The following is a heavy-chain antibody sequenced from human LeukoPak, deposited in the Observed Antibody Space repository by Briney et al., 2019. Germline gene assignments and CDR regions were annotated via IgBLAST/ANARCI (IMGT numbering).Heavy chain of an antibody. CDR3: ARDRIRYCSSTSCSNDAFDI. CDR1: GFTFSSYW. CDR2: IKQDGSEK. J-gene: IGHJ3*02. V-gene: IGHV3-7*01. D-gene: IGHD2-2*01. Sequence: GGSLRLSCAASGFTFSSYWMSWVRQAPGKGLEWVANIKQDGSEKYYVDSVKGRFTISRDNAKNSLYLQMNSLRAEDTAVYYCARDRIRYCSSTSCSNDAFDIWGQGTMVTVSS.